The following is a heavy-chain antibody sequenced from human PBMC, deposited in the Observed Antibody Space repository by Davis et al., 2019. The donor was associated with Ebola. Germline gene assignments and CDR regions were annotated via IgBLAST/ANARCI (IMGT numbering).Heavy chain of an antibody. CDR2: IKQDGSEK. CDR3: ARLTGGSYSSYDY. J-gene: IGHJ4*02. D-gene: IGHD2-21*02. Sequence: GESLKISCAASGFTFSSYWMSWVRQAPGKGLEWVANIKQDGSEKYYVDSVKGRFTISRDNAKNSLYLQMNSLRAEDTAVYYCARLTGGSYSSYDYWGQGTLVTVSS. CDR1: GFTFSSYW. V-gene: IGHV3-7*03.